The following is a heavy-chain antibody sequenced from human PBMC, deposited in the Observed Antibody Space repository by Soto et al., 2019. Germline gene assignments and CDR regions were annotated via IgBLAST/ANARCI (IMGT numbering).Heavy chain of an antibody. D-gene: IGHD3-22*01. J-gene: IGHJ6*02. CDR2: IGAYNGHT. Sequence: GASVKVSCKASGYTFTNSGISWVRKAPGQGLEGMGWIGAYNGHTKYAQKLQGRVTMTTDTSTSTAYMELRSLKSDDTAVYYCAREDYYDSSGYLPVRYYFGMDVWGQGTTVTVSS. CDR3: AREDYYDSSGYLPVRYYFGMDV. V-gene: IGHV1-18*01. CDR1: GYTFTNSG.